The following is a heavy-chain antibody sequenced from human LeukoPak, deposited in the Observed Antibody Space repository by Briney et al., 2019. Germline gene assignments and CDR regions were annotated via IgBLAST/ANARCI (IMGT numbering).Heavy chain of an antibody. CDR2: MYHTGTT. CDR1: GGSISSDSYY. J-gene: IGHJ4*02. CDR3: ARDGSCSGGSCYHDY. V-gene: IGHV4-39*07. Sequence: PSETLSLTCTVSGGSISSDSYYWGWIRQPPGKGLEWIGYMYHTGTTYYNPSLRSRVTISVDRSKNQFSLKLSSVTAADTAVYYCARDGSCSGGSCYHDYWGQGTLVTVSS. D-gene: IGHD2-15*01.